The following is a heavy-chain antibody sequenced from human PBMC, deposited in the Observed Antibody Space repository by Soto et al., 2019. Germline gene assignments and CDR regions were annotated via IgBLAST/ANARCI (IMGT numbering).Heavy chain of an antibody. CDR3: AKEVGYSSGYDYFDY. CDR2: ISGSGIST. CDR1: GFTLSSYA. V-gene: IGHV3-23*01. J-gene: IGHJ4*02. Sequence: EVQLLGSGGGLVQPGGSLRLSCAASGFTLSSYAMSWVRQAPGKGLEWVSGISGSGISTHYADSVKGRFTISRDNSKNTLYLQMNSLRAEDTAAYYCAKEVGYSSGYDYFDYWGQGTLVTVSS. D-gene: IGHD6-19*01.